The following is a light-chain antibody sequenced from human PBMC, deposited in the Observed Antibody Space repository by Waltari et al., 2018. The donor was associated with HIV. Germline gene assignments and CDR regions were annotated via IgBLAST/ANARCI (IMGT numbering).Light chain of an antibody. V-gene: IGLV1-40*01. CDR2: GNP. J-gene: IGLJ3*02. CDR3: QSYDSRQSGFWV. Sequence: QSVLTQPPSVSGAPGQRVTISCTGSSPNIGAGYDVHWYQQLPGTAPKLLIYGNPMRPSGVSDRFSGSKSGTAASLAITGLQAEDEADYYCQSYDSRQSGFWVFGGGTTLTVL. CDR1: SPNIGAGYD.